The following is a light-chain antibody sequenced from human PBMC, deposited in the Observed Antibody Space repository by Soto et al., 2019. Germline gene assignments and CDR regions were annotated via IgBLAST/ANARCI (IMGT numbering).Light chain of an antibody. V-gene: IGKV1-39*01. CDR3: QQSYSALLT. CDR2: AAS. J-gene: IGKJ4*01. Sequence: DIQMPQSPSSLSASVGDRVTITCRASQSIRTSLNWYQQKLGKAPKLLISAASSLQSGVPSRFSGSGSGTDFTLTISSLQPEDFATYYCQQSYSALLTFGGGTKVGIK. CDR1: QSIRTS.